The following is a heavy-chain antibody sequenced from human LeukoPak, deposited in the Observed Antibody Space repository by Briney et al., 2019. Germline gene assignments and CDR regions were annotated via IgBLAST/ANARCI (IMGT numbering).Heavy chain of an antibody. Sequence: ASVKVSCKASGYTFTSYDINWVRQATGQGLEWMGWMNPNSGNTGYAQKFQGRVTMTRNTSISTAYMELSSLRTEDTAVYYCARGGRRITIFGVVKYLGYWGQGTLVTLSS. D-gene: IGHD3-3*01. CDR1: GYTFTSYD. V-gene: IGHV1-8*01. J-gene: IGHJ4*02. CDR3: ARGGRRITIFGVVKYLGY. CDR2: MNPNSGNT.